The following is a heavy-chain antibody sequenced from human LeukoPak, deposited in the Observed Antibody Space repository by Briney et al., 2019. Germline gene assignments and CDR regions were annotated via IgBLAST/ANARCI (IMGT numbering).Heavy chain of an antibody. CDR3: ATSWGGTGNDAFDI. CDR2: ISYDGSSK. CDR1: GFTFSSYG. Sequence: LPGGSLRLSCAASGFTFSSYGMHWVRQAPGKGLEWVAVISYDGSSKYYADSVKGRFTISRDNSKNTLYLQMNSLRAEDTAVYYCATSWGGTGNDAFDIWGQGTMVTVSS. V-gene: IGHV3-30*03. D-gene: IGHD7-27*01. J-gene: IGHJ3*02.